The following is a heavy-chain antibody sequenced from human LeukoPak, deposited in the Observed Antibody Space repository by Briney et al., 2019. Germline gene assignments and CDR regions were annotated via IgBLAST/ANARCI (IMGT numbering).Heavy chain of an antibody. V-gene: IGHV1-69*05. CDR2: IIPIFGTA. Sequence: ASVKVSCKASGGTFSSYAISWVRQAPGQGLEWMGRIIPIFGTANYAQKFQGRVTITTDESTSTAYMELSSLRSEDTAVYYCARHVLGDDSSGYSYYHYMDVWGKGTTVTVSS. CDR1: GGTFSSYA. D-gene: IGHD3-22*01. CDR3: ARHVLGDDSSGYSYYHYMDV. J-gene: IGHJ6*03.